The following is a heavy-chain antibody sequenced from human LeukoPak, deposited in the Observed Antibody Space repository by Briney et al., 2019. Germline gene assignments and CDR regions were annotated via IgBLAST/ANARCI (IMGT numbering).Heavy chain of an antibody. V-gene: IGHV3-11*04. J-gene: IGHJ4*02. CDR1: GFTFSDYY. CDR3: TRSSMAALAVDS. D-gene: IGHD6-6*01. CDR2: ISSSGTTK. Sequence: GGSLRLSCAASGFTFSDYYMTWIRQAPGKGLEWVSYISSSGTTKYYADSVKGRFTISRDNAKKSLYLQMNSLRADDTAVYYCTRSSMAALAVDSWGQGTLVTVSS.